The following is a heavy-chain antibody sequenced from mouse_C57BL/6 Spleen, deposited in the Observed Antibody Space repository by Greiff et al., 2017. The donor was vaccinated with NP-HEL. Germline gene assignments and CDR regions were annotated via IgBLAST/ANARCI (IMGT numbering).Heavy chain of an antibody. CDR1: GYTFTSYW. D-gene: IGHD1-1*02. J-gene: IGHJ1*03. Sequence: QVQLKQPGTELVKPGASVKLSCKASGYTFTSYWMHWVKQRPGQGLEWIGNINPSNGGTNYNEKFKSKATLTVDKSSSTAYMQLSSLTYEDSAVYVCEREGSGGTGGYFEVGGTGTTVTVSS. CDR2: INPSNGGT. V-gene: IGHV1-53*01. CDR3: EREGSGGTGGYFEV.